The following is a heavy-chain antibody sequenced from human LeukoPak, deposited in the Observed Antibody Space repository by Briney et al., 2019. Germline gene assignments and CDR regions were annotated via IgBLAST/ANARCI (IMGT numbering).Heavy chain of an antibody. D-gene: IGHD6-13*01. CDR1: GFTFSSYG. CDR2: ICYDGSNK. V-gene: IGHV3-33*01. CDR3: AREKFLAAAGTRGSWFDP. J-gene: IGHJ5*02. Sequence: GSLRLSCAASGFTFSSYGMHWVRQAPGKGLEGVAVICYDGSNKHYADSVKGRFTISRGNSKNTLYLQMNSLRAEDTAVYYCAREKFLAAAGTRGSWFDPWGQGTLVTVSS.